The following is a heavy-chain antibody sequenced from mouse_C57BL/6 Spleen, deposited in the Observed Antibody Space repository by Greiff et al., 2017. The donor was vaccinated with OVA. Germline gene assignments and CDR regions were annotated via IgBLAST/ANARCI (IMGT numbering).Heavy chain of an antibody. CDR2: IDPSDSYT. J-gene: IGHJ2*01. D-gene: IGHD2-1*01. V-gene: IGHV1-69*01. CDR1: GYTFTSYW. CDR3: ARSRIYGNFAPFDY. Sequence: QVQLQQSGAELVMPGASVKLSCKASGYTFTSYWMHWVKQRPGQGLEWIGEIDPSDSYTNYNQKFKGKSTLTVDKSSSTAYMQLSSLTSEDSAVYYCARSRIYGNFAPFDYWGQGTTLTVSS.